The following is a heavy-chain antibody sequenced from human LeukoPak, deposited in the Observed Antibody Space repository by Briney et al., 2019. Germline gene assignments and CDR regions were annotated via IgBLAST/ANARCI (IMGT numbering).Heavy chain of an antibody. CDR1: GFTVSSNY. CDR2: IYNGGST. V-gene: IGHV3-53*01. Sequence: GGSLRLSCAASGFTVSSNYMSWVRQAPGKGLEWVSVIYNGGSTYYADSVKGRFTISRDNSKNSLYLQMNSLRAEDTAVYYCAKNLAAAGTIGWFDPWGQGTLVTVSS. D-gene: IGHD6-13*01. CDR3: AKNLAAAGTIGWFDP. J-gene: IGHJ5*02.